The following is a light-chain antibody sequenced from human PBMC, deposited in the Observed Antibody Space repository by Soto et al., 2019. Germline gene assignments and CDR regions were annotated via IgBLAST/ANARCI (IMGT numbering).Light chain of an antibody. Sequence: DVVMTQSPLSLPVTLGQSASISCRSSQSLVYRDGNVHFHWFHQRPGQSPRRLIYAISNRDSGVPDRFSGSGSGTDFTLKISRVEAEDVGVYYCLQTTHWPHTFGQGTKLEIK. CDR2: AIS. V-gene: IGKV2-30*01. CDR1: QSLVYRDGNVH. CDR3: LQTTHWPHT. J-gene: IGKJ2*01.